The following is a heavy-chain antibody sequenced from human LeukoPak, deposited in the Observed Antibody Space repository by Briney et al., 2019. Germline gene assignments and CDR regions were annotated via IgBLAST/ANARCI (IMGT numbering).Heavy chain of an antibody. CDR2: MNPNSGNT. J-gene: IGHJ4*02. Sequence: EWMGWMNPNSGNTGYAQKFQGRVTMTRNTSISTAYMELSSLKSEDTAVYYCARGPLAVDDYWGQGALVTVSS. V-gene: IGHV1-8*01. CDR3: ARGPLAVDDY. D-gene: IGHD6-19*01.